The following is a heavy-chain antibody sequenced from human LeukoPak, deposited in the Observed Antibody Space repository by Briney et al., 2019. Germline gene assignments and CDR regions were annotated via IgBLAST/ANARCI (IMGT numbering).Heavy chain of an antibody. J-gene: IGHJ4*02. V-gene: IGHV4-39*01. CDR1: GGSISSSSYY. CDR3: ARAVLLFWDRNYFDY. D-gene: IGHD3-3*01. CDR2: IYYSGST. Sequence: SETLSLTCTVSGGSISSSSYYWGWIRQPPGKGLEWIGSIYYSGSTYYNPSLKSRVTISVDTSKNQFSLKLCSVTAADTAVYYCARAVLLFWDRNYFDYWGQGTLVTVSS.